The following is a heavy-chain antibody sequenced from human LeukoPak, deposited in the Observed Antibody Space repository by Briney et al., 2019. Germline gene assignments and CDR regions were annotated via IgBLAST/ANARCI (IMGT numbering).Heavy chain of an antibody. CDR3: ARGLSMTGGFDY. CDR1: GFTFSSYA. CDR2: ISYDGSNK. D-gene: IGHD1-20*01. J-gene: IGHJ4*02. Sequence: GGSLRLSCAASGFTFSSYAMHWVRKAPGKRLEWVAVISYDGSNKYYADSVKGRFTISRDNSKNTLYLQMNSLRAEDTAVYYCARGLSMTGGFDYWGQGTLVTVSS. V-gene: IGHV3-30*04.